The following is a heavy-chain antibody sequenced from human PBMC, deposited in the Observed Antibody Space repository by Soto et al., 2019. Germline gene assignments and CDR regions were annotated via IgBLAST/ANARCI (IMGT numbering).Heavy chain of an antibody. V-gene: IGHV5-10-1*01. CDR1: GYSFTSYW. Sequence: PGESLKISCKGSGYSFTSYWISWVRQMPGKGLEWMGRIDPSDSYTNYSPSFQGHVTISADKSISTAYLQWSSLKASDTAMYYCARIKIGGYDFSYYYGMDVWGQGTTVAVSS. J-gene: IGHJ6*02. CDR3: ARIKIGGYDFSYYYGMDV. D-gene: IGHD5-12*01. CDR2: IDPSDSYT.